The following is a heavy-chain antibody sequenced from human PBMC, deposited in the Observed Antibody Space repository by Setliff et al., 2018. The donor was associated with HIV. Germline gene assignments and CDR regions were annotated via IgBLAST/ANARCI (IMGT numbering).Heavy chain of an antibody. CDR3: ARGGAIVVIPDY. J-gene: IGHJ4*02. D-gene: IGHD3-22*01. Sequence: SETLSLTCIVSGGSISGSSYYWGWIRQPPGKGLEWIGSIYYSGSTYYNPSLKSRVTISVDTSKNQFSLNLTSVTAADAGHYYCARGGAIVVIPDYWGQGTLVTVSS. CDR2: IYYSGST. CDR1: GGSISGSSYY. V-gene: IGHV4-39*07.